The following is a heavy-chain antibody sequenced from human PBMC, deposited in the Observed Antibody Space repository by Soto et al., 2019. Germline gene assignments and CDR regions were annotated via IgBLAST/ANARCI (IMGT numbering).Heavy chain of an antibody. CDR3: AREFGRIAVAGTRDWFDP. J-gene: IGHJ5*02. CDR1: GYTFTSYY. CDR2: INPSGGST. Sequence: GASVKVSCKASGYTFTSYYMHWVRQAPGQGLEWMGIINPSGGSTSYAQKFQGRVTMTRDTSTSTVYMELSSLRSEDTAVYYCAREFGRIAVAGTRDWFDPWGQGTLVTVSS. D-gene: IGHD6-19*01. V-gene: IGHV1-46*01.